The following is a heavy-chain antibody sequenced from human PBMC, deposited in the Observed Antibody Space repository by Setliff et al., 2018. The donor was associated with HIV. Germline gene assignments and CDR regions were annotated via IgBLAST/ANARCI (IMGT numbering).Heavy chain of an antibody. V-gene: IGHV4-38-2*02. D-gene: IGHD6-13*01. J-gene: IGHJ5*02. CDR2: ISLSGST. Sequence: PSETLSLTCSVSGYSLSSASYWGWIRQSPEKGLEWIGSISLSGSTYYNPSLQSRVTISIDMSKNHFSLNLKSVTAADTPIYYCARGLTAPAAAGSWGQGMLVTVSS. CDR3: ARGLTAPAAAGS. CDR1: GYSLSSASY.